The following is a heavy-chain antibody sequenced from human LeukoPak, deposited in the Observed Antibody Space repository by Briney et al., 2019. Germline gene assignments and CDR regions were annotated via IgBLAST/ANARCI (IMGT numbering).Heavy chain of an antibody. CDR2: TNPNSGGT. Sequence: ASVKVSCKASGGTFSSYAISWVRQAPGQGLEWMGWTNPNSGGTNYAQKFQGRVTMTRDTSISTAYMELSRLRSDDTAVYYCAGGSGDYSPDYWGQGTLVTVSS. J-gene: IGHJ4*02. CDR3: AGGSGDYSPDY. CDR1: GGTFSSYA. V-gene: IGHV1-2*02. D-gene: IGHD3-22*01.